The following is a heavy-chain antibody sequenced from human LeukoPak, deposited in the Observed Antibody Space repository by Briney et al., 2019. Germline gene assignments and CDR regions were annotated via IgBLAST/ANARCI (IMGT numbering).Heavy chain of an antibody. CDR2: ISGSGGST. J-gene: IGHJ4*02. V-gene: IGHV3-23*01. Sequence: GGSLRLSCAASVFTFSSYAMSWVRQAPGKGLEWVSAISGSGGSTYYADSVKGRFTISRDNSKNTLYLQMNSLRAEDTAVYYCAKDSDETSSSGYWGQGTLVTVSS. CDR3: AKDSDETSSSGY. CDR1: VFTFSSYA. D-gene: IGHD6-6*01.